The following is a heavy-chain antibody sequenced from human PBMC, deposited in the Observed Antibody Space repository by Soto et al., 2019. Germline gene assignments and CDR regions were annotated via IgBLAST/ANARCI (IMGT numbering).Heavy chain of an antibody. V-gene: IGHV4-59*08. J-gene: IGHJ4*02. CDR1: GGSISSYY. D-gene: IGHD3-10*01. Sequence: PSETLSLTCTVSGGSISSYYWSWIRQPPGKGLEWIGYIYYSGSTNYNPSLKSRVTISVDTSKNQLSLKLSSVTAADTAVYFCASRHGLDIDAYYWGKGILVTVPS. CDR2: IYYSGST. CDR3: ASRHGLDIDAYY.